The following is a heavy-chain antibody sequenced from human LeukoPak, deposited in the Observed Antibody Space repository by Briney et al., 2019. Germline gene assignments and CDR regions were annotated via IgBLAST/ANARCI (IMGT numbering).Heavy chain of an antibody. CDR3: ARVRQQWLVRISIKGLGQDYYYGMDV. J-gene: IGHJ6*02. Sequence: GGSLRLSCAASGFTFSSYWMHWVRQAPGKGLVWVSRINSDGSSTSYADSVKGRFTISRDNAKNTLYLQMNSLRAEDTAVYYCARVRQQWLVRISIKGLGQDYYYGMDVWGQGTTVTVSS. CDR1: GFTFSSYW. CDR2: INSDGSST. V-gene: IGHV3-74*01. D-gene: IGHD6-19*01.